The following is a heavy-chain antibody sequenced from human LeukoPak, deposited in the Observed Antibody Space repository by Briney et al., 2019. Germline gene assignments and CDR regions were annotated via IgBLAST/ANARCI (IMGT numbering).Heavy chain of an antibody. CDR2: IRYDGSNK. Sequence: GGSLRLSCAASGFTFSSYDMHWVRQAPGKGLEWVAFIRYDGSNKYYADSVKGRFTISRDNSKSTLYLLMNSLRAEDTAVYYCASENDAFDIWGPGTVVTVSS. V-gene: IGHV3-30*02. CDR3: ASENDAFDI. J-gene: IGHJ3*02. CDR1: GFTFSSYD.